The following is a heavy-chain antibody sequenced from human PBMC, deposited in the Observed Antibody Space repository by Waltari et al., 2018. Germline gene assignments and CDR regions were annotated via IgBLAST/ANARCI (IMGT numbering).Heavy chain of an antibody. CDR3: ARDPYCGGDCYPGWYFDL. CDR1: GFTFSSYE. Sequence: EVQLVESGGGLVQPGGSLRLSCAASGFTFSSYEMNWVRQAPGKGLEWVSYSSSSGSTIYYTDSVKGRFTISRDNAKNSLYLQMNSLRAEDTAVYYCARDPYCGGDCYPGWYFDLWGRGTLVTVSS. CDR2: SSSSGSTI. V-gene: IGHV3-48*03. J-gene: IGHJ2*01. D-gene: IGHD2-21*01.